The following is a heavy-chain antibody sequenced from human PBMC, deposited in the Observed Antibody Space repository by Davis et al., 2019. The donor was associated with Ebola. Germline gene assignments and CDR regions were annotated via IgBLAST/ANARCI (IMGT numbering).Heavy chain of an antibody. J-gene: IGHJ6*02. CDR1: GFTFSNWD. Sequence: PGGSLRLSCSASGFTFSNWDMHWVRQAPGKGLEWSAIISFDGRNKKYADSMKGRFTISRDNSKNTLYLQMSGLRAEDAAVYYCAKEGGVTTVGVIKGAMDVWGQGTMVTVSS. CDR3: AKEGGVTTVGVIKGAMDV. D-gene: IGHD3-3*01. V-gene: IGHV3-30*18. CDR2: ISFDGRNK.